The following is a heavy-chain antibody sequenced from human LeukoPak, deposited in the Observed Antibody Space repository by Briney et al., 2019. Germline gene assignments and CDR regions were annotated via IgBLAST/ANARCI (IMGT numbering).Heavy chain of an antibody. Sequence: PSETLSLTCTVSGGSISSSSYYWGWIRQPPGKGLEWIGSIYYSGSTYYNPSLKSRVTISVDTSKNQLSLKLSSVTAADTAVYYCARHRYGEGGFFPKLVFDYWGQGTLVTVSS. CDR2: IYYSGST. CDR1: GGSISSSSYY. D-gene: IGHD4-17*01. CDR3: ARHRYGEGGFFPKLVFDY. J-gene: IGHJ4*02. V-gene: IGHV4-39*01.